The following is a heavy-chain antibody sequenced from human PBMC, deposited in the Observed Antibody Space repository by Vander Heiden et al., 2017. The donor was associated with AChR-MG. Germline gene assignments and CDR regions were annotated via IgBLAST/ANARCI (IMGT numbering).Heavy chain of an antibody. D-gene: IGHD3-16*01. Sequence: QVQLVESGGGVVQPGRSLRLSCAASGFTFSSYGMRWVRQAPGKGLEWVAVIWYDGRKKDDADSVKGRFTIARDNSKNTLYMKMNSLRAEDTAVDYCARVMWGNDYWGQGTLVTVSS. CDR1: GFTFSSYG. J-gene: IGHJ4*02. V-gene: IGHV3-33*01. CDR3: ARVMWGNDY. CDR2: IWYDGRKK.